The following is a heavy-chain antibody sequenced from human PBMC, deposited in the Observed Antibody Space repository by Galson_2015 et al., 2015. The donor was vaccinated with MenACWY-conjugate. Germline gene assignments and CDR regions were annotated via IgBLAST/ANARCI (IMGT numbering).Heavy chain of an antibody. Sequence: SVKVSCKASGYTFTSFYMHWVRQAPGQGLEWMGIMYPNGASTSYAQKLQGRVTMTRDTSTTTDYMELSSLRAEDTAVYYCARDSGNHLDYWGLGTLVTVSS. D-gene: IGHD1-14*01. CDR2: MYPNGAST. V-gene: IGHV1-46*01. CDR3: ARDSGNHLDY. J-gene: IGHJ4*02. CDR1: GYTFTSFY.